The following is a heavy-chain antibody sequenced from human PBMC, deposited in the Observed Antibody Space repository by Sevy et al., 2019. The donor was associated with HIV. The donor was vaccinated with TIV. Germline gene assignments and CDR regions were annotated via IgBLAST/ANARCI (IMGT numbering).Heavy chain of an antibody. CDR3: GRAQVVLLWFGEFPL. D-gene: IGHD3-10*01. CDR1: AFTFSSYA. V-gene: IGHV3-30*04. Sequence: GGSLRLSCAASAFTFSSYAMHWVRQAPGKGLEWVAVISYDGNDKDYADSVKGRFTISRDNSKNTLYLQMNSLRIEDTAVYYCGRAQVVLLWFGEFPLWGPGTLVTVSS. J-gene: IGHJ4*02. CDR2: ISYDGNDK.